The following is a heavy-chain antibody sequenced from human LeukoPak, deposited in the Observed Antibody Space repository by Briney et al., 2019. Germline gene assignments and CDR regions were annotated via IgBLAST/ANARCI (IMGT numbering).Heavy chain of an antibody. CDR3: ARGLDSGFYQYKGFAP. CDR2: INHSGST. D-gene: IGHD3-22*01. Sequence: SETLSLTCAVYGGSFSGYYWSWIRQPPGKGLEWIGEINHSGSTNYSPSLQRRVTISLDTSKNQFSLKLNSVTAADTAVYYCARGLDSGFYQYKGFAPWGQGTLVTVSS. J-gene: IGHJ5*02. V-gene: IGHV4-34*01. CDR1: GGSFSGYY.